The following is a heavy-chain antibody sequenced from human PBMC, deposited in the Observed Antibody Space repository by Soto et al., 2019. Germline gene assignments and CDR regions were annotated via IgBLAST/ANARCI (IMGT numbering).Heavy chain of an antibody. V-gene: IGHV4-59*08. CDR2: IYYSGST. J-gene: IGHJ4*02. CDR1: GGSISSYY. CDR3: ARHYNYIWGSYRYGTFDY. D-gene: IGHD3-16*02. Sequence: SETLSLTCTVSGGSISSYYWSWIRQPPGKGLEWIGYIYYSGSTNYNPSLKSRVTISVDTSKNQFSLKLSSVTAADTAVYYCARHYNYIWGSYRYGTFDYWGQGTLVTVSS.